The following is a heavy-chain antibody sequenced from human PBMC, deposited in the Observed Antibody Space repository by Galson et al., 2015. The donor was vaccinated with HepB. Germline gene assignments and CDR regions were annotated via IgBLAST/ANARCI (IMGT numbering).Heavy chain of an antibody. CDR2: IWYDGSNK. V-gene: IGHV3-33*08. D-gene: IGHD6-19*01. CDR3: ARSYSSGWYPTYYFDY. CDR1: GFTFSSYG. Sequence: SLRLSCAASGFTFSSYGMHWVRQAPGKGLEWVAVIWYDGSNKYYADSVKGRFTISRDNSKNTLYLQMNSLRAEDTAVYYCARSYSSGWYPTYYFDYWGQGTLVTVSS. J-gene: IGHJ4*02.